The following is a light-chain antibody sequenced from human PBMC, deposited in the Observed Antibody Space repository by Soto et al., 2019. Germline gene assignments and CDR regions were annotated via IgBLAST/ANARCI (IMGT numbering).Light chain of an antibody. CDR3: QQSYSIPIT. CDR1: QGISSY. Sequence: IQLTQSPSSLSASVGDRVTITCRASQGISSYLAWYQQKPGKAPKLLIYAASTLQSGVPSRFSGSGSGTDFTLTISSLQPEDFGTYYCQQSYSIPITFGHGTRLEIK. V-gene: IGKV1-9*01. CDR2: AAS. J-gene: IGKJ5*01.